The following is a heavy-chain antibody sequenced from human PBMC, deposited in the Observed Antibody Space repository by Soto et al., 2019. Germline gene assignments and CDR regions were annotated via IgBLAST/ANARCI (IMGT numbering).Heavy chain of an antibody. V-gene: IGHV3-30*18. CDR1: GFTFSSYG. CDR3: AKDSSSRYWFMDV. J-gene: IGHJ6*02. D-gene: IGHD6-13*01. Sequence: QVQLVESGGGVVQPGRSLRLSCAASGFTFSSYGMHWVRQAPGKGLEWVAVISYEGSNKYYADSVKGRFTISRDNSKNTLYLQMNSLRAEDTAVYYCAKDSSSRYWFMDVWGQGTTVTVSS. CDR2: ISYEGSNK.